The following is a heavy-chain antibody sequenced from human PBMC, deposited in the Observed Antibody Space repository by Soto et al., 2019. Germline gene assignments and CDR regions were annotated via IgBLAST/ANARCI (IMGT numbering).Heavy chain of an antibody. V-gene: IGHV4-31*11. CDR3: ARDIAAAT. D-gene: IGHD6-13*01. J-gene: IGHJ4*02. CDR1: NYSISSGFY. CDR2: IYYSGNT. Sequence: SATLSLISAVSNYSISSGFYWGWIRQPPGKGLEWIGYIYYSGNTYYNPSLESRVTISVDTSKNQFSLKLSSVTAADTAVYYCARDIAAATWGQGTLVTVSS.